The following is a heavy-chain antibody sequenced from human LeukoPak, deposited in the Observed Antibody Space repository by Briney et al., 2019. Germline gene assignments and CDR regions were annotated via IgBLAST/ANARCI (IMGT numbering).Heavy chain of an antibody. CDR2: TYYNSNWYN. Sequence: PSQTLSLTWAISGDSVSTNSVGWNWIRQSPSRGLEWLGRTYYNSNWYNHYAVSVKSRIIINPDTSKNQFSLQLNSVTPEDTAVYYCARGWLQSGFDYWGQGTLVTVSS. D-gene: IGHD5-24*01. V-gene: IGHV6-1*01. CDR3: ARGWLQSGFDY. CDR1: GDSVSTNSVG. J-gene: IGHJ4*02.